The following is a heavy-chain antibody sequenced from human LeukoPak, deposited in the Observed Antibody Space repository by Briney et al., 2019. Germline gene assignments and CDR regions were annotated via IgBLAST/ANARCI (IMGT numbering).Heavy chain of an antibody. J-gene: IGHJ4*02. V-gene: IGHV1-24*01. CDR3: ARGLNDILTGNY. CDR1: GYIVTESP. D-gene: IGHD3-9*01. CDR2: FDPEDGGK. Sequence: ASVKVSCKISGYIVTESPIYWVRQAPGKGLEWVATFDPEDGGKIYAQNFRDRVTMTKDTATNTAYMELSSLRSEDTAVYYCARGLNDILTGNYWGQGTLVTVSS.